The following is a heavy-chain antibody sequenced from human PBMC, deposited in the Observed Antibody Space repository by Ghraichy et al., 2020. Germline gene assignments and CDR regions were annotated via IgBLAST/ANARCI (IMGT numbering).Heavy chain of an antibody. CDR1: GGTFSSYA. Sequence: SVKVSCKASGGTFSSYAISWVRQAPGQGLEWMGGIIPIFGTANYAQKFQGRVTITADESTSTAYMELSSLRSEDTAVYYCARSWAAAAGNDYWYFDLWGRGTLVTVSS. CDR2: IIPIFGTA. J-gene: IGHJ2*01. CDR3: ARSWAAAAGNDYWYFDL. D-gene: IGHD6-13*01. V-gene: IGHV1-69*13.